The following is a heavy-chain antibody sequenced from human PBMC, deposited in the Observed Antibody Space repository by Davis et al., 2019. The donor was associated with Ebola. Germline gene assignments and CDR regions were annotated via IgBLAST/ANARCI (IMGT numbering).Heavy chain of an antibody. J-gene: IGHJ6*04. Sequence: HSQTLSLTCAISGDSVSTAGWNWIRQSPSRGLEWLGRTYYKSKWYNDYAASVKSRITINPDTSKNQFSLQLNSVIPEDTALYYCARGWFRAGMDVWGEGTTVTVSP. CDR1: GDSVSTAG. CDR3: ARGWFRAGMDV. V-gene: IGHV6-1*01. D-gene: IGHD3-10*01. CDR2: TYYKSKWYN.